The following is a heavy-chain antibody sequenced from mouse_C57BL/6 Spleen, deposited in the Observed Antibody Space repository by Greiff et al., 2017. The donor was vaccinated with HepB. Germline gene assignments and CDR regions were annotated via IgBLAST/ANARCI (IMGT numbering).Heavy chain of an antibody. CDR1: GYTFTSYW. CDR3: ARAGGLRLYFDY. Sequence: QVQLQQPGAELVKPGASVKLSCKASGYTFTSYWMQWVKQRPGQGLEWIGEIDPSDSYTNYNQKFKGKATLTVDTSSSTAYMQLSSLTSEDSAVYYCARAGGLRLYFDYWGQGTTLTVSS. J-gene: IGHJ2*01. D-gene: IGHD3-3*01. CDR2: IDPSDSYT. V-gene: IGHV1-50*01.